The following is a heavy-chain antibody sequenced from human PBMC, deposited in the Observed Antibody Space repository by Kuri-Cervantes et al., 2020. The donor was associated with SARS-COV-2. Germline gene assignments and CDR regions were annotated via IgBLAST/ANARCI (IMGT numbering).Heavy chain of an antibody. D-gene: IGHD2-2*01. V-gene: IGHV4-59*01. J-gene: IGHJ6*02. CDR1: GGSISSYY. Sequence: ESLKISCTVSGGSISSYYWSWNRQPPGKGLEWIGDIYYSGSTNYNPSLKSRVTISVDTSKNQFSLKLSSVTAADTAVYYRARDNPSASYYHYSVMDFWGQGTTVTVSS. CDR2: IYYSGST. CDR3: ARDNPSASYYHYSVMDF.